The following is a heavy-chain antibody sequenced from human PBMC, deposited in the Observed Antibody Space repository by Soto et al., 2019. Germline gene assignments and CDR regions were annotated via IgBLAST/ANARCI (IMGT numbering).Heavy chain of an antibody. J-gene: IGHJ6*02. D-gene: IGHD2-15*01. V-gene: IGHV4-30-4*01. Sequence: SETLSPTSTDSAGSINSGEYYWSWIRQPPGKGREWIGYIYYSGSIFYNPSLERRVTISIGTSKNQFSLTLSSVTAADTAVYYCARDDCRGTRCSYYYGMDVWGQGTTVTVSS. CDR3: ARDDCRGTRCSYYYGMDV. CDR2: IYYSGSI. CDR1: AGSINSGEYY.